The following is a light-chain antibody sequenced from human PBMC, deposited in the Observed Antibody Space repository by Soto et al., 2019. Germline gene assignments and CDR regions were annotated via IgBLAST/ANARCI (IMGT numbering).Light chain of an antibody. Sequence: DIQMPQSPSFLSASVGDRVTITCRASQSVSSWLAWYQQKPGKAPHLLIYEASSLESGVPSRFSGSGSGTDFTLTISRLEPEDFAVYYCQQYGSSPITFGQGTRLEIK. CDR2: EAS. CDR3: QQYGSSPIT. CDR1: QSVSSW. V-gene: IGKV1-5*03. J-gene: IGKJ5*01.